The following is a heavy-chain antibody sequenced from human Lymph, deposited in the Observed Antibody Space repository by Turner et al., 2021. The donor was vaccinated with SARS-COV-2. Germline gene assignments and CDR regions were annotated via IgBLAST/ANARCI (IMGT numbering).Heavy chain of an antibody. CDR1: GFTFSSYG. CDR2: IWYDGSNK. CDR3: ARVKGYNGYDLRYYYGMDV. V-gene: IGHV3-33*01. D-gene: IGHD5-12*01. Sequence: QVQLVESGGGVVQPGRSLRLPSAASGFTFSSYGMHWVRQAPGKGREWVAVIWYDGSNKYYADSVKGRFTISRDNSKNTLYLQMNSLRAEDTAVYYCARVKGYNGYDLRYYYGMDVWGQGTTVTVSS. J-gene: IGHJ6*02.